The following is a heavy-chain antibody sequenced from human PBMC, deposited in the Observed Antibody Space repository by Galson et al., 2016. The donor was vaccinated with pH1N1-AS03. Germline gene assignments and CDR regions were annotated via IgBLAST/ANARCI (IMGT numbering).Heavy chain of an antibody. CDR2: IYWDGDE. CDR3: ARSTHVNEGLES. CDR1: GFSLSAGGVH. Sequence: PALVKPTQTLTLTCTVSGFSLSAGGVHVAWIRQSPGKALEWLALIYWDGDERYNSSLRSRPSISRDTSNNHVVLTMTSVGPMDTGTYSCARSTHVNEGLESWGQGTLVSVSS. V-gene: IGHV2-5*02. D-gene: IGHD2-8*01. J-gene: IGHJ4*02.